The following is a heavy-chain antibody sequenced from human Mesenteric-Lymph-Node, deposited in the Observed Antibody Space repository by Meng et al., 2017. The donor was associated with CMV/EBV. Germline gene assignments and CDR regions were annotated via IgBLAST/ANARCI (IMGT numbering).Heavy chain of an antibody. CDR1: GGSFSGNY. Sequence: AIYGGSFSGNYWTWIRQTPGKGLEWIGEINHSGSTNYNPSLKSRVTISIDPSKNQYSLNLNSVTAADTAVYYCARYLVTTITYYFDLWGRGTLVTVSS. CDR3: ARYLVTTITYYFDL. J-gene: IGHJ2*01. CDR2: INHSGST. D-gene: IGHD5-12*01. V-gene: IGHV4-34*01.